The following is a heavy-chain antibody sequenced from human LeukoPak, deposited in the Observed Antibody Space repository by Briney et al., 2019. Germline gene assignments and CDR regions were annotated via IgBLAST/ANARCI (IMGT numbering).Heavy chain of an antibody. CDR2: IYTSGST. CDR3: ARDEVAGRFDY. J-gene: IGHJ4*02. D-gene: IGHD6-19*01. Sequence: PSQTLSLTCTVSGGSISSGSYYWSWIRQPAGKGLEWLGRIYTSGSTNYNPSLKSRVTISVDTSKNQFSLKLSSVTAADTAGYYCARDEVAGRFDYWGQGTLVTVSS. CDR1: GGSISSGSYY. V-gene: IGHV4-61*02.